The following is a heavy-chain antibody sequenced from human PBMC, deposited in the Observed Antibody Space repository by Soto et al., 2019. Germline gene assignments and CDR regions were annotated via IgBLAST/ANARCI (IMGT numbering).Heavy chain of an antibody. Sequence: EVQLVESGGGLVQPGRSLRLSCAASGFTFDDYAMHWVRQAPGKGLEWVSGISWNSGSIGYADSVKGRFTISRDNAKNSLYLQMNSLRAEDTALYYCASETPKGYGDDHGWFDPWGQGTLVPVSS. V-gene: IGHV3-9*01. CDR1: GFTFDDYA. D-gene: IGHD4-17*01. CDR2: ISWNSGSI. J-gene: IGHJ5*02. CDR3: ASETPKGYGDDHGWFDP.